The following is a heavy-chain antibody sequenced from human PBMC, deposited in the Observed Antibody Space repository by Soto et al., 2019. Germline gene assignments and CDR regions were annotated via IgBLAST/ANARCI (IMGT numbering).Heavy chain of an antibody. V-gene: IGHV1-18*01. J-gene: IGHJ5*02. CDR2: ISAYNGNT. CDR3: ARCTMVRGVIIPISVVWFDP. Sequence: ASVKVSCKASGYTFTSYGISWVRQAPGQGLEWMGWISAYNGNTNYAQKLQGRVTMTTDTSTSTAYMGLRSLRSDDTAVYYCARCTMVRGVIIPISVVWFDPWGQGTLVTVSS. D-gene: IGHD3-10*01. CDR1: GYTFTSYG.